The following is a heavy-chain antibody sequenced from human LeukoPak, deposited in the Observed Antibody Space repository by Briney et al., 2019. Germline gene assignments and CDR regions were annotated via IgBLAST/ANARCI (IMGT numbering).Heavy chain of an antibody. V-gene: IGHV5-51*01. Sequence: GESLKISCKGSGYSFTSYWIGWVRQMPGKGLEWMGIIYPGDSDTRYSPSFQGQVTISADKSISTAYLQWSSLKASDTAMYYCARASYDSSGYYLVSFFDYWGQGTLVTVS. J-gene: IGHJ4*02. D-gene: IGHD3-22*01. CDR2: IYPGDSDT. CDR3: ARASYDSSGYYLVSFFDY. CDR1: GYSFTSYW.